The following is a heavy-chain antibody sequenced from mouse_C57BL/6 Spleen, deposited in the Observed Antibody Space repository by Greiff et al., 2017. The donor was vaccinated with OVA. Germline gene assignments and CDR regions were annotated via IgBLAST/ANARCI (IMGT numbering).Heavy chain of an antibody. CDR2: INPSSGYT. D-gene: IGHD1-1*01. J-gene: IGHJ1*03. V-gene: IGHV1-7*01. CDR3: ARNYGSRNWYFDV. Sequence: QVQLQQSGADLAKPGASVKLSCKASGYTFTSYWMHWVKQRPGQGLEWIGYINPSSGYTKYNQKFKDKATLTADKSSSTAYMQLSSLTYEDSAVYYCARNYGSRNWYFDVWGTGTTVTVSS. CDR1: GYTFTSYW.